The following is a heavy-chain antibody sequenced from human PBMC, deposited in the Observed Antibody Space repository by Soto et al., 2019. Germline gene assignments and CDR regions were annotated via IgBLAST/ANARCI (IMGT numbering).Heavy chain of an antibody. D-gene: IGHD3-22*01. CDR2: IYYSGST. CDR3: ARVKYDSSGYYFDY. CDR1: GGSISSYY. Sequence: XGTLALTCTVSGGSISSYYWSWIRQPPGKGLEWIGYIYYSGSTNYNPSLKSRVTISVDTSKNQFSLKLSSVTAADTAVYYCARVKYDSSGYYFDYWGQGTLVTVSS. J-gene: IGHJ4*02. V-gene: IGHV4-59*01.